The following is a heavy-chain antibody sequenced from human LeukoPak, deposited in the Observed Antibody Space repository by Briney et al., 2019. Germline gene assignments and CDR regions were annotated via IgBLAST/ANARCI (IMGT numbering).Heavy chain of an antibody. D-gene: IGHD3-10*01. CDR2: IKRDGSEK. CDR3: ARDAVRGVMNH. CDR1: GFTFSSYW. Sequence: GGSLRLSCAASGFTFSSYWMSWVRQAPGKGLEWVANIKRDGSEKYYVDSVKGRFTISRDNAKNSLYLQMNSLRAEDTAVYYCARDAVRGVMNHWGQGTLVTVSS. J-gene: IGHJ5*02. V-gene: IGHV3-7*01.